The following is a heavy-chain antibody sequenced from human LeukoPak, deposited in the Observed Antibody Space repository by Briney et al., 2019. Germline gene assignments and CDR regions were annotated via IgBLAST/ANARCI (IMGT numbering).Heavy chain of an antibody. CDR2: IIPILGIA. V-gene: IGHV1-69*04. J-gene: IGHJ6*02. CDR3: ARGKYPGYSSSWYLFKDYYYGMDV. CDR1: GGTFSSYA. Sequence: GASVKVSCKASGGTFSSYAISWVRQAPGQGLEWMGRIIPILGIANYAQKFQGRVTITADKSTSTAYMELSSLRSEDTAVCYCARGKYPGYSSSWYLFKDYYYGMDVWGQGTTVTVSS. D-gene: IGHD6-13*01.